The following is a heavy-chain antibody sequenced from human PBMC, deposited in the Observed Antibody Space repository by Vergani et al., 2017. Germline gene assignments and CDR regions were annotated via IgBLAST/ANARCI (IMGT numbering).Heavy chain of an antibody. V-gene: IGHV4-39*01. Sequence: QLQLQESGPGLVKPSETLSLTCTVSGGSVSNSRYYWGWIRQPPGKGLEWIASIYYSGSTYYNPSIMRRVTISVDAPNNQFSLKLMSVTASDTAVYYCATNKMIVRWMQFVYWGQGTLVSVSS. J-gene: IGHJ4*02. D-gene: IGHD5-24*01. CDR2: IYYSGST. CDR1: GGSVSNSRYY. CDR3: ATNKMIVRWMQFVY.